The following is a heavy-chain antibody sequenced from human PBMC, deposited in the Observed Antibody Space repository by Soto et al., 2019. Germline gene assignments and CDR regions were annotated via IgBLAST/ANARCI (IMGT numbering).Heavy chain of an antibody. D-gene: IGHD4-4*01. CDR3: AKGVDYSNYHETEQATYYYYGMDV. V-gene: IGHV3-23*01. CDR2: ISGSGGST. Sequence: GGSLRLSCAASGFTFSSYAMSWVRQAPGKGLEWVSAISGSGGSTYYADSVKGRFTISRDNSKNTLYLQMNSLRAEDTAVYYCAKGVDYSNYHETEQATYYYYGMDVWGQGTTVTVSS. J-gene: IGHJ6*02. CDR1: GFTFSSYA.